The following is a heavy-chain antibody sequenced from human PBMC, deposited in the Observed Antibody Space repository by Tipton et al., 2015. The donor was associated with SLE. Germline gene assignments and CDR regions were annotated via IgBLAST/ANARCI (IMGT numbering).Heavy chain of an antibody. CDR3: ARAEGSWDAFDI. V-gene: IGHV4-34*01. J-gene: IGHJ3*02. Sequence: TLSLTCAVYGGSFSDYYWSWIRQAPGKGLEWIGDIKHSGSTNYKPSLKSRVTMSVDRSKNQFSLKESSVTAADTAVYYCARAEGSWDAFDIWGKGTPVTVAS. CDR2: IKHSGST. D-gene: IGHD2-15*01. CDR1: GGSFSDYY.